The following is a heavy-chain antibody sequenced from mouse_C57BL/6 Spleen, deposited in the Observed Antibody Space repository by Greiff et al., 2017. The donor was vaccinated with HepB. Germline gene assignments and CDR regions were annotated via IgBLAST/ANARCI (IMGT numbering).Heavy chain of an antibody. J-gene: IGHJ3*01. CDR2: IHPNSGST. D-gene: IGHD2-4*01. Sequence: QVQLQQPGAELVKPGASVKLSCKASGYTFTSYWMHWVKQRPGQGLEWIGMIHPNSGSTNYNEKFKSKATLTVDKSSSTAYMQLSSLTSEDSAVYYCASPPYDYDVGFAYWGQGTLVTVSA. V-gene: IGHV1-64*01. CDR3: ASPPYDYDVGFAY. CDR1: GYTFTSYW.